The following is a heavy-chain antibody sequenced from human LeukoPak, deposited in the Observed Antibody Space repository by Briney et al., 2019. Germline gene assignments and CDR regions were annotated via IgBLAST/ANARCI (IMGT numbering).Heavy chain of an antibody. Sequence: ASVKASCKASGYTFTSYGISWVRQAPGQGLEWMGWISAYNGNTNYAQKLQGRVTMTTDTSTSTAYMELRSLRSDDTAVYYCARIAHDYGDSDFDYWGQGTLVTVSS. CDR2: ISAYNGNT. CDR1: GYTFTSYG. V-gene: IGHV1-18*01. CDR3: ARIAHDYGDSDFDY. J-gene: IGHJ4*02. D-gene: IGHD4-17*01.